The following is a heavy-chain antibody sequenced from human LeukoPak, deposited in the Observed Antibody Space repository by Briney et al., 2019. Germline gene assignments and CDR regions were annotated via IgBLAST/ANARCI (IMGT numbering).Heavy chain of an antibody. CDR3: ARVLPYYYDSSGYSGSFDY. Sequence: GGSLRLSCAASGFTFSSYWMSWVRQAPGKGLEWVANIKQDGSEEYYVDSVKGRFTISRDNAKNSLYLQMNSLRAEDTAVYYCARVLPYYYDSSGYSGSFDYWGQGTLVTVSS. J-gene: IGHJ4*02. V-gene: IGHV3-7*01. CDR1: GFTFSSYW. D-gene: IGHD3-22*01. CDR2: IKQDGSEE.